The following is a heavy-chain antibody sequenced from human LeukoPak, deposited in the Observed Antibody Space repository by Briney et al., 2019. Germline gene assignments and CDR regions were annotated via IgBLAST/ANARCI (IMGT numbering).Heavy chain of an antibody. CDR3: AREAREYYYGSGIATYFDY. J-gene: IGHJ4*02. V-gene: IGHV3-66*01. CDR1: GFTFSNYG. Sequence: PGGSLRLSCAASGFTFSNYGMHWVRQAPGKGLEWVSVIYSGGSTYYADSVKGRFTISRDNSKNTLYLQMNSLRAEDTAVYYCAREAREYYYGSGIATYFDYWGQGTLVTVSS. CDR2: IYSGGST. D-gene: IGHD3-10*01.